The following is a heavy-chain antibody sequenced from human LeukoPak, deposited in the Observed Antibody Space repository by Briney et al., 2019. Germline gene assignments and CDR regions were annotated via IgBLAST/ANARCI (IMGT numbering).Heavy chain of an antibody. J-gene: IGHJ6*03. D-gene: IGHD3-10*01. CDR2: ISGSGGST. CDR3: AKRGQYYYYMDV. CDR1: GFTFSSYA. V-gene: IGHV3-23*01. Sequence: RGSLRLSCAASGFTFSSYAMSWVRQAPGKGLEWVSAISGSGGSTYYAESVKGRFTISRDNSKNTLYLQMNSLRAEDTAVYYCAKRGQYYYYMDVWGKGTTVTVSS.